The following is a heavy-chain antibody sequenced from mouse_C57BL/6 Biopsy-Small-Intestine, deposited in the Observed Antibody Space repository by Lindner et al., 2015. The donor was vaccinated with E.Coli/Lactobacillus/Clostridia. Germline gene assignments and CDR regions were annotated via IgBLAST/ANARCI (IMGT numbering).Heavy chain of an antibody. CDR3: ARGNYGYTMDY. CDR2: INPYNDGT. CDR1: GYTFTSYV. D-gene: IGHD1-1*02. J-gene: IGHJ4*01. V-gene: IGHV1-14*01. Sequence: VQLQESGPELVKPGASVKMSCKASGYTFTSYVVHWVKQKPGQALDWIGYINPYNDGTKYNEKFKDKATLTSDKSSNTAYMELSSLTSEDSAVYYCARGNYGYTMDYWGQGTSVTVSS.